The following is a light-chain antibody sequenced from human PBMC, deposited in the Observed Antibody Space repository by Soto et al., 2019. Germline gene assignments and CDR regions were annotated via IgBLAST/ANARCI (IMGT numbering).Light chain of an antibody. V-gene: IGKV1-12*01. CDR2: TTS. CDR1: QGINGW. Sequence: IQMTQSPSSVSASVGDRVTITCRASQGINGWLAWYQQKPGKAPKLLIYTTSRLQSGVPSRFLRSGSGTHFTLPISSLQPEDSATYYCQQANSFPFTLGPGTTLDIK. CDR3: QQANSFPFT. J-gene: IGKJ3*01.